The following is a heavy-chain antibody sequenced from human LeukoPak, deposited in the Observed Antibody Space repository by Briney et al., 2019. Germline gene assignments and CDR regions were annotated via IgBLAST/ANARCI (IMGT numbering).Heavy chain of an antibody. D-gene: IGHD5-18*01. CDR1: GGTFSSYA. V-gene: IGHV1-69*13. CDR3: AREGSGYTYGRGSYFDY. Sequence: SVKVSCKASGGTFSSYAISWVRQAPGQGLEWMGGIIPIFGTANYAQKFQGRVTITADESTSTAYMELSGLRPDDTAVYYCAREGSGYTYGRGSYFDYWGHGILVTVSS. CDR2: IIPIFGTA. J-gene: IGHJ4*01.